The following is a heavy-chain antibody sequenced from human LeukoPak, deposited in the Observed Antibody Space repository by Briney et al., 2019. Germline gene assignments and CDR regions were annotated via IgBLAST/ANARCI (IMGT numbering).Heavy chain of an antibody. CDR2: VDPTDSYS. CDR3: ARHAGRGDAFDI. V-gene: IGHV5-10-1*01. CDR1: GYSFTSYW. Sequence: GESLKISCKGSGYSFTSYWISWVRPMPGRGLEWMGTVDPTDSYSTYSPSFQGHVTISADKSISTAYLQWSSLKASDTAMYSCARHAGRGDAFDIWGQGTMVTVSS. D-gene: IGHD3-10*01. J-gene: IGHJ3*02.